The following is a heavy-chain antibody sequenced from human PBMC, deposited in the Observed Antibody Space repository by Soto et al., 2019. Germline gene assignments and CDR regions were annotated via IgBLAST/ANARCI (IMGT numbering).Heavy chain of an antibody. V-gene: IGHV3-23*01. J-gene: IGHJ6*03. CDR2: VSGSGDRT. Sequence: EVQLLESGGGLVQPGGSLRLSCAASGLTFSSYSMRWVRQAPGKGLEWVSVVSGSGDRTYYADSVKGRFTISRDNSKNTLYLQMNSLRAEDTAVYYCAKEGEQWLVRKYYYYMDVWGKGTTVTVSS. CDR1: GLTFSSYS. CDR3: AKEGEQWLVRKYYYYMDV. D-gene: IGHD6-19*01.